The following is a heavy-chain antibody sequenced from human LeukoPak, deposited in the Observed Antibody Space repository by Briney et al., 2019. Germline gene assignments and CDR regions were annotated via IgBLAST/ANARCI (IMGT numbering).Heavy chain of an antibody. CDR2: ISYDGSNK. J-gene: IGHJ5*02. V-gene: IGHV3-30-3*01. Sequence: PGRSLRLSCAASGFTFSSYAMHWVRQAPGKGLEWVAVISYDGSNKYYADSVKGRFTISRDNSKNTLYLQMNSLRAEDTAVYYCASSRVYGSGSYGPYNWFDPWGQGTLVTVSS. CDR3: ASSRVYGSGSYGPYNWFDP. D-gene: IGHD3-10*01. CDR1: GFTFSSYA.